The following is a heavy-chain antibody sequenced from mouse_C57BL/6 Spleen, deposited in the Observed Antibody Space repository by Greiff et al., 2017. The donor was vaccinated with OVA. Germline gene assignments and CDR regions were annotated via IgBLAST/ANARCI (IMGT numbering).Heavy chain of an antibody. CDR3: ARLGYDYDGAWFAY. D-gene: IGHD2-4*01. V-gene: IGHV1-81*01. J-gene: IGHJ3*01. Sequence: QVQLQQSGAELARPGASVKLSCKASGYTFTSYGISWVKQSTGQGLEWIGEIYPRSGNTYYNEKFKGKATLTADKSSSTAYMELRSLTSEDSAVYFCARLGYDYDGAWFAYWGQGTLVTVSA. CDR1: GYTFTSYG. CDR2: IYPRSGNT.